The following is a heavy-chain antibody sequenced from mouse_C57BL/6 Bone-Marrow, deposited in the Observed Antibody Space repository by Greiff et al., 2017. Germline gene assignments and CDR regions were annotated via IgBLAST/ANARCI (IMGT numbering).Heavy chain of an antibody. CDR1: GYAFSSYW. D-gene: IGHD3-1*01. Sequence: QVQLQQSGAELVKPGASVKISCKASGYAFSSYWMNWVKQRPGKGLEWIGQIYPGDGDTNYNGKFKGKATLTADTPSSTAYMQLSSRTSEASAVYFCARDGLGIHWYFDVWGTGTTVTVSS. V-gene: IGHV1-80*01. CDR3: ARDGLGIHWYFDV. CDR2: IYPGDGDT. J-gene: IGHJ1*03.